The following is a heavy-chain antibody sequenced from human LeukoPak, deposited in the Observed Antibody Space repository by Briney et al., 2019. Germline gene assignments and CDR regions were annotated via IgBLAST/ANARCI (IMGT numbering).Heavy chain of an antibody. CDR2: IYYSGST. V-gene: IGHV4-30-4*08. J-gene: IGHJ3*02. Sequence: SETLSLTCTVSGGSISSGDYYWSWIRQPPGKGLEWIGYIYYSGSTYYNPSLKSRVTISVDTSKNQFSLKLSSVIAADTAVYYCARDTLDYGGNSVFHDAFDIWGQGTMVTVSS. CDR3: ARDTLDYGGNSVFHDAFDI. CDR1: GGSISSGDYY. D-gene: IGHD4-23*01.